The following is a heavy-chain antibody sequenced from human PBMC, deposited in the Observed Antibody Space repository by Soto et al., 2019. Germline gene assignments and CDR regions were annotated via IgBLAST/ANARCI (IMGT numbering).Heavy chain of an antibody. J-gene: IGHJ4*02. CDR1: GFTFSNYA. Sequence: GGSLRLSCAASGFTFSNYALHWVRQAPGKGLEWVAVISYDGSNKYYADSAKGRFTISRDNSKNTLYLQMNSLRPEDTALYYCATDYSRGAGYWGQGTRVTVSS. CDR3: ATDYSRGAGY. D-gene: IGHD6-13*01. CDR2: ISYDGSNK. V-gene: IGHV3-30-3*01.